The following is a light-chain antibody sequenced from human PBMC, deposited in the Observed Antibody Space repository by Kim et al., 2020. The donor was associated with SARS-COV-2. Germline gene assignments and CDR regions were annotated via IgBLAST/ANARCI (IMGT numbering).Light chain of an antibody. J-gene: IGKJ5*01. Sequence: ETVLTQSPDTLSLSPGERATLSCRASQSVSSSYLAWYQQKPGQVPRLLIYGTSRRATGIPDRFSGSGSGTDFTPTISRLEPEDFAVYFCQQYDNSVGSFGQGTRLEIK. CDR3: QQYDNSVGS. CDR1: QSVSSSY. CDR2: GTS. V-gene: IGKV3-20*01.